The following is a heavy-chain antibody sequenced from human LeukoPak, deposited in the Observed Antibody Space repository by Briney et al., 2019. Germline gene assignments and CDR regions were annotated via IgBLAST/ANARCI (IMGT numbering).Heavy chain of an antibody. J-gene: IGHJ3*02. Sequence: PGRSLRLSCAASGFTFSNYGMHWVRQAPGKGLEWVSIIYSGGSTFYADSVKGRFTISRDNSKNTLYLQMNSLRAEDTAVYYCARGGSYLSAFDIWGQGTMVTVSS. V-gene: IGHV3-NL1*01. CDR2: IYSGGST. D-gene: IGHD1-26*01. CDR1: GFTFSNYG. CDR3: ARGGSYLSAFDI.